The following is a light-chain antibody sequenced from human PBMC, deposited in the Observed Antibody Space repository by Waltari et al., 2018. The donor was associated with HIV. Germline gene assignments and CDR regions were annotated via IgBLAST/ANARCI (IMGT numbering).Light chain of an antibody. CDR2: RNN. CDR1: SSNVGRNH. CDR3: AAWDDSLSGWV. J-gene: IGLJ3*02. Sequence: HSVLTQPPSAPGTPGQRVTISCSGSSSNVGRNHVYCYQQLPGTAPKLLIYRNNQRPSGVPDRFSGSKSGTSASLAISGLRSEDEADYYCAAWDDSLSGWVFGGGTKLTVL. V-gene: IGLV1-47*01.